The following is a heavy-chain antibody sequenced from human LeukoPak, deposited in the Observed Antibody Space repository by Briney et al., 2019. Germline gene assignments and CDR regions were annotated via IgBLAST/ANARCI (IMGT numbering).Heavy chain of an antibody. CDR3: ARVGYSDFWSGYYWDY. J-gene: IGHJ4*02. CDR1: GFTFNRYS. Sequence: GGSLRLSCAASGFTFNRYSMNWVRQAPGKGLEWVSYISSSGTTIYYADSVQGRFIISRDNARNSQYLQMNSLRAEDTAVYYCARVGYSDFWSGYYWDYWGQGTLATVSS. V-gene: IGHV3-48*01. D-gene: IGHD3-3*01. CDR2: ISSSGTTI.